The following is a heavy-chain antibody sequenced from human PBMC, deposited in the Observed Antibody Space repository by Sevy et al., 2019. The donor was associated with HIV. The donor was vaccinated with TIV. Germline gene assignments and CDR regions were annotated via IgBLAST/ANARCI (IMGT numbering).Heavy chain of an antibody. D-gene: IGHD1-26*01. Sequence: GGSLRLSCAASGFTFSSYCMHWVRQAPGKGLVWVSRINSDGSSTSYADSVKGRFTISRDNAKNTLYLQMNRLRAEDTAVYYCARETREVLPGYWGQGTLVTVSS. J-gene: IGHJ4*02. V-gene: IGHV3-74*01. CDR1: GFTFSSYC. CDR3: ARETREVLPGY. CDR2: INSDGSST.